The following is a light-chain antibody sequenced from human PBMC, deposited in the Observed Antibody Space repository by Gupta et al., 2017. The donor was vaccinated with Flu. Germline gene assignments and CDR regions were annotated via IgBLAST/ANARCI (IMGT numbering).Light chain of an antibody. V-gene: IGKV1-39*01. Sequence: PSSLSASVGDRVTITCRASQSISSYLNWYQQKPGKAPKLLIYAASRVQSGVPSRFSGSGSGTDFTLTIISLQPEDFATYYCQQRYGTPPTFGQGTKVEIK. CDR2: AAS. CDR1: QSISSY. J-gene: IGKJ1*01. CDR3: QQRYGTPPT.